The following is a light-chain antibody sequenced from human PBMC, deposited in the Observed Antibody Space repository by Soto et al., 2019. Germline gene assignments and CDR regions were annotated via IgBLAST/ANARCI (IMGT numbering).Light chain of an antibody. CDR2: DAS. CDR3: QQRRSWPPTIT. V-gene: IGKV3-11*01. CDR1: QSVSTY. Sequence: EIVLTHSPATLSLSPGERATLSSSARQSVSTYLAWYQQRPGQAPRLLIYDASYRATDIPPRFSGSGSGTDFTLTISSLEPEDFAVYYCQQRRSWPPTITFGQGTRLEI. J-gene: IGKJ5*01.